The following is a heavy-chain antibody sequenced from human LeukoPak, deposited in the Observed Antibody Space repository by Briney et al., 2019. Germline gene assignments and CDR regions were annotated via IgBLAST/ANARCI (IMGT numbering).Heavy chain of an antibody. J-gene: IGHJ4*02. CDR2: IYYVGNT. CDR3: ARVEVIGSTRYFDY. CDR1: GGSISSGGNY. V-gene: IGHV4-31*03. Sequence: SETLSLTCTVSGGSISSGGNYWSWLRQLPGKGLEWIGYIYYVGNTNYNPSLKSRLSMSVDTSKNQFSLSLTSVTAADTAVYYCARVEVIGSTRYFDYWGQGAMVTVSS. D-gene: IGHD3-16*02.